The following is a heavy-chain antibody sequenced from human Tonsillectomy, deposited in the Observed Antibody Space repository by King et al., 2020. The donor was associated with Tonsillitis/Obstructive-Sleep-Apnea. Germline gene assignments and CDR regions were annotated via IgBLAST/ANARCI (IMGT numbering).Heavy chain of an antibody. J-gene: IGHJ4*02. CDR2: INPNSGGT. Sequence: VQLVESGAEVKKPGASVKVSCKASGYTFTGYYMHWVRQAPGQGLEWMGRINPNSGGTNYAQKFQGRVTMTRDTSISTAYMELSRLRSDDTVVYYCAREDDYGDYFDYWGQGTLVTVSS. D-gene: IGHD4-17*01. CDR3: AREDDYGDYFDY. V-gene: IGHV1-2*05. CDR1: GYTFTGYY.